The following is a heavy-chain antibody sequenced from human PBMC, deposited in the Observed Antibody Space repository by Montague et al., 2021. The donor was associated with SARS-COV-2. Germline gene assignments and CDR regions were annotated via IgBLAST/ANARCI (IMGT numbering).Heavy chain of an antibody. CDR2: IHYSGTT. D-gene: IGHD3-10*01. J-gene: IGHJ3*02. CDR3: ARPLGRGVPKAFDI. CDR1: GGSITRNYY. V-gene: IGHV4-39*01. Sequence: SETLSLTRTVSGGSITRNYYWGWIRQPPGKGLEWVGNIHYSGTTFINPSLESRVTISVDASKNQFSLNLTSVTTADTAVYYCARPLGRGVPKAFDIWGQGAVVIVSS.